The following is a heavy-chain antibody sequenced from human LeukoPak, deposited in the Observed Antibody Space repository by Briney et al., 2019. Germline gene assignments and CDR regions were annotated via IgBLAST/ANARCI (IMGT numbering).Heavy chain of an antibody. Sequence: AGGSLRLSCAASGFTFNSYAVNWIRQAPGKGLEWVSAIVRSGSTTYYADSVKGRFTISRDNSKNTLYLQMNSLRVEDSAVYYCSGRGSGNYFFDYWGQGTLVTVSS. CDR1: GFTFNSYA. V-gene: IGHV3-23*01. CDR2: IVRSGSTT. D-gene: IGHD3-10*01. CDR3: SGRGSGNYFFDY. J-gene: IGHJ4*02.